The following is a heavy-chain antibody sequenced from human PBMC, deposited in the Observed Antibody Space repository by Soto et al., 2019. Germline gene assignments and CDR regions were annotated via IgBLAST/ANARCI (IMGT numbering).Heavy chain of an antibody. V-gene: IGHV1-18*01. J-gene: IGHJ4*02. CDR3: AIADYGDDDY. CDR2: IKAYSGNT. D-gene: IGHD4-17*01. CDR1: GYTFPTST. Sequence: QLQLVQSGAEAKKPGASVKVSCKASGYTFPTSTISWVRQAPGQGLEWMGWIKAYSGNTNYAQKLQGRVTMTTDTSTTTAYMEMRSLSTEDTAIYYCAIADYGDDDYWGQGTLVTVSS.